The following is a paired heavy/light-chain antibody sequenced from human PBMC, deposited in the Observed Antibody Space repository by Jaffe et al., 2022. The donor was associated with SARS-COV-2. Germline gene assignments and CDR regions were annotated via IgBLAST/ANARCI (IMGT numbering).Light chain of an antibody. CDR2: AAS. Sequence: DIQMTQSPPSLSASVGDSVTITCRASRSISTYLNWYQQKPGKAPELLIYAASSLQSGVPSRFSGSGSGTDFTLTISSLQPEDFATFYCQQSYSTPLTFGGGTKVDFK. V-gene: IGKV1-39*01. J-gene: IGKJ4*01. CDR1: RSISTY. CDR3: QQSYSTPLT.
Heavy chain of an antibody. CDR3: ARSSGSSTSYNHYGVDV. Sequence: QVQLQESGPGLVKPSETLSLTCTVSGGSISNYYWTWIRQSPGKGLEWLGHVYYTGSTNYNPSLRSRLTTSVDTSRNQFSLKLSSVTAADTAIYYCARSSGSSTSYNHYGVDVWGQGTTVTVSS. J-gene: IGHJ6*02. D-gene: IGHD2-2*01. CDR2: VYYTGST. V-gene: IGHV4-59*01. CDR1: GGSISNYY.